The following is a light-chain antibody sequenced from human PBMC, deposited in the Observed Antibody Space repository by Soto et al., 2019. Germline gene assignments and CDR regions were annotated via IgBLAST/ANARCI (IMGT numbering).Light chain of an antibody. CDR3: QQYYNWWLT. CDR1: QNISTN. J-gene: IGKJ4*02. Sequence: IVVTQSPATLSLSPGERATLSCRASQNISTNLAWYQQKPGQAPRLLIYDASTRSTGITARFSGSGSGTEFTIPTSRLQSEDFAADYCQQYYNWWLTFGRGTKVDIK. CDR2: DAS. V-gene: IGKV3-15*01.